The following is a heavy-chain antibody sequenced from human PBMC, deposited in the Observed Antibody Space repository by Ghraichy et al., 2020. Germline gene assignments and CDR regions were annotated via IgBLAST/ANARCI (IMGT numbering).Heavy chain of an antibody. J-gene: IGHJ3*02. D-gene: IGHD3-16*01. V-gene: IGHV3-33*06. CDR3: AKDGRFAGDAFDI. Sequence: GGSLNISCAASGFTFRDFGMHWVRQAPGKGLEWVAVIWYDGTTKYYADSVKGRFTISRDNSRNTLYLQMHSLRAEDTAVYYCAKDGRFAGDAFDIWGQGTMVTVSS. CDR1: GFTFRDFG. CDR2: IWYDGTTK.